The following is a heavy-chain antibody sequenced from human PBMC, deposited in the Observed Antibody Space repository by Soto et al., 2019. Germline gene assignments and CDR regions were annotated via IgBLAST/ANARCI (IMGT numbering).Heavy chain of an antibody. CDR2: IYYSGST. D-gene: IGHD4-17*01. V-gene: IGHV4-39*01. CDR1: GGSISSSSFH. J-gene: IGHJ4*02. CDR3: ARVYYGGFLFDY. Sequence: PSETLSLTCTVSGGSISSSSFHWGWIRQPPGKGLEWIGSIYYSGSTYYSPSLKSRVTISVDTSKNQFSLKLSSVTAADTAVYYCARVYYGGFLFDYWGQGTLVTAPQ.